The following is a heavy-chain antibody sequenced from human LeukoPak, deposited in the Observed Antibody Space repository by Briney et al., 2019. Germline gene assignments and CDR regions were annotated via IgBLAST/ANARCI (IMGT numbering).Heavy chain of an antibody. V-gene: IGHV1-18*01. D-gene: IGHD3-10*01. Sequence: APVKVSCKASGGTFSSYDISWVRQAPGQGLEWMGWVSAYNGNTNYAQNLQGRVTMTTDTSTSTAYMEVRSLRSDDTAMYYCARQSYGSGSRDDALDIWGQGTMVTVSS. CDR2: VSAYNGNT. CDR3: ARQSYGSGSRDDALDI. CDR1: GGTFSSYD. J-gene: IGHJ3*02.